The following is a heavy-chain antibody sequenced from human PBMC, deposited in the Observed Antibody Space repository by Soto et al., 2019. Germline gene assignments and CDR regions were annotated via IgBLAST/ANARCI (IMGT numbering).Heavy chain of an antibody. Sequence: GESLKISCKGSGYSFTSYWIGWVRQMPGKGLEWMGIIYPGDSDTRYSPSFQGQVTISADKSISTAYLQWSSLKASDTAMYYCARLLRITIVRGVLDPWGQGSLVTVS. V-gene: IGHV5-51*01. CDR2: IYPGDSDT. CDR1: GYSFTSYW. J-gene: IGHJ5*02. D-gene: IGHD3-10*01. CDR3: ARLLRITIVRGVLDP.